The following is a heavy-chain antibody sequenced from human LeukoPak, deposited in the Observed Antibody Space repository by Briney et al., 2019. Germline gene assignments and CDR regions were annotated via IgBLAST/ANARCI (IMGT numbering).Heavy chain of an antibody. D-gene: IGHD3-3*01. CDR1: GYTFTSYA. CDR2: INAGNGNT. Sequence: ASVKVSCKASGYTFTSYAMHWVRQAPGQRLEWMGWINAGNGNTKYSQEFQGRVTITRDTSASTAYMELSSLRSEDMAVYYCAREARYDFWSGYYFDYWGQGTLVTVSS. CDR3: AREARYDFWSGYYFDY. J-gene: IGHJ4*02. V-gene: IGHV1-3*03.